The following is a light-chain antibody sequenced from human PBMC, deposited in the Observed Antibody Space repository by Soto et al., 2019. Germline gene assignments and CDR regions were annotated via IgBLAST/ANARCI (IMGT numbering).Light chain of an antibody. CDR1: SSDVGSHNL. Sequence: QSALTQPASVSGSPGQSITISCTGTSSDVGSHNLVSWYQQHPGQAPKLMIYEVSTRPLGVSTRFSASKSGTTASLTISGLQAEDEADYYCCSYGGSRAVFGGGTQLTVL. CDR2: EVS. CDR3: CSYGGSRAV. J-gene: IGLJ7*01. V-gene: IGLV2-23*02.